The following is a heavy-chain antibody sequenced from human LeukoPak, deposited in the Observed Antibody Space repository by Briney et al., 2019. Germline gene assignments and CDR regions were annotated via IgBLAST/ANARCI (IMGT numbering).Heavy chain of an antibody. J-gene: IGHJ4*02. D-gene: IGHD6-6*01. CDR1: GGTFSSYA. CDR3: AGSIAAISYLFDY. CDR2: IIPIFGTA. V-gene: IGHV1-69*05. Sequence: SVKVSCKASGGTFSSYAISWVRQAPGQGLEWMGGIIPIFGTANYAQKFQGRVTITTDESTSTAYMELSSLRSEDTAVYYCAGSIAAISYLFDYWRQGTLVTVSS.